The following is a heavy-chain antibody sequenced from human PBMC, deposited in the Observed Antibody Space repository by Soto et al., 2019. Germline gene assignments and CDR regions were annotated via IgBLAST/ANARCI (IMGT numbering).Heavy chain of an antibody. CDR3: VRDNPELGSGYYYYGMDV. D-gene: IGHD7-27*01. CDR1: GGSISSYY. J-gene: IGHJ6*02. CDR2: IYYSGST. Sequence: SETLSLTCTVSGGSISSYYWSWIRQPPGKGLEWIGYIYYSGSTNYNPSLKSRVTISVDTSKNQFSLKLSSVTAADTAVYYCVRDNPELGSGYYYYGMDVWGQGTTVTVSS. V-gene: IGHV4-59*01.